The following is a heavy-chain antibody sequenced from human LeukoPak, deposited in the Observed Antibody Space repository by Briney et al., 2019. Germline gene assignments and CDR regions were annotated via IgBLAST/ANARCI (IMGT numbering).Heavy chain of an antibody. CDR3: ATGMWFGERGY. D-gene: IGHD3-10*01. J-gene: IGHJ4*02. CDR1: GYTFTSYG. V-gene: IGHV1-18*01. Sequence: ASVKVSCKASGYTFTSYGINWVRQAPGQGLEWMGWISVYNGNADYAQKFQGRVTMTEDTSTDTAYMELSSLRSEDTAVYYCATGMWFGERGYWGQGTLVTVSS. CDR2: ISVYNGNA.